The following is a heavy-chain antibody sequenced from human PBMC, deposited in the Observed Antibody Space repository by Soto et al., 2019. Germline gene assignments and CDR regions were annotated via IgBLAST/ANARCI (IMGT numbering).Heavy chain of an antibody. Sequence: GGSLRLSCAASGFTFSSYGMHWVRQAPGKGLEWVAVISYDGSNKYYADSVKGRFTISRDNSKNTLYLQMNSLRAEDTAVYYCATLPLYYYDSSDYWGQGTLVTVSS. J-gene: IGHJ4*02. CDR1: GFTFSSYG. CDR3: ATLPLYYYDSSDY. D-gene: IGHD3-22*01. V-gene: IGHV3-30*03. CDR2: ISYDGSNK.